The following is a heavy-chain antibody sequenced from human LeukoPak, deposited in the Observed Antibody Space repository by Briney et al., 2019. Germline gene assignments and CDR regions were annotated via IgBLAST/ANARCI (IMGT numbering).Heavy chain of an antibody. D-gene: IGHD3-3*01. CDR3: ARAVSRLRFLEWPTRFDP. J-gene: IGHJ5*02. CDR1: GGSFSGYY. Sequence: SETRSLTCAVYGGSFSGYYWSWIRQPPGKGLEWIGEINHSGSTNYNPSLKSRVTISVDTSKNQFSLKLSSVTAADTAVYYCARAVSRLRFLEWPTRFDPWGQGTLVTVSS. CDR2: INHSGST. V-gene: IGHV4-34*01.